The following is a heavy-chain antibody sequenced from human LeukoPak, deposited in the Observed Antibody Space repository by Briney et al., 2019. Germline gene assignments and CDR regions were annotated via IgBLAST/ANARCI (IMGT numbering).Heavy chain of an antibody. V-gene: IGHV4-39*07. CDR3: ARVEVGATESDAFDI. CDR2: IYYSGST. Sequence: PSETLSLTCTVSGGSISSSSYYWGWIRQPPGKGLEWIGSIYYSGSTNYNPSLKSRVTISVDTSKNQFSLELSSVTAADTAVYYCARVEVGATESDAFDIWGQGTMVTVSS. CDR1: GGSISSSSYY. D-gene: IGHD1-26*01. J-gene: IGHJ3*02.